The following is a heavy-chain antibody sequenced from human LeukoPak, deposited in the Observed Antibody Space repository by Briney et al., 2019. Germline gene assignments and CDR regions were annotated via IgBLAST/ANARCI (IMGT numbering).Heavy chain of an antibody. J-gene: IGHJ6*04. Sequence: ASVKVSCKASGYTFTGYAMHWERQAPGQRLEWMGWINAGNGNTKYSQKFQGRVTITRDTSASTAYMELSSLRSEDTAVYYCARYSSRYYGMDVWGKGTTVTVSS. V-gene: IGHV1-3*01. CDR1: GYTFTGYA. CDR3: ARYSSRYYGMDV. D-gene: IGHD6-13*01. CDR2: INAGNGNT.